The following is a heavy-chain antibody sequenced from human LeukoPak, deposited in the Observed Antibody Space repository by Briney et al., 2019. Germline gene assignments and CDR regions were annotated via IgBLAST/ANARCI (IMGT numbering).Heavy chain of an antibody. J-gene: IGHJ4*02. V-gene: IGHV3-74*01. CDR3: ARDFDMGITPGDDFDF. CDR2: IKEDGTYT. Sequence: GGSLRLSCAASGFSFSKYWMHWVRQTPGEGLMWVSRIKEDGTYTSYADSVKGRFTISRDNARNTVFLQMNSLRAEDTAVYYCARDFDMGITPGDDFDFWGQGTLVTASS. D-gene: IGHD3-9*01. CDR1: GFSFSKYW.